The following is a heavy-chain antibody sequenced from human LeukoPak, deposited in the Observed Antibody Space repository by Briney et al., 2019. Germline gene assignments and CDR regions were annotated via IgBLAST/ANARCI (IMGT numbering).Heavy chain of an antibody. CDR2: IYTSGST. CDR1: GGSISSYY. D-gene: IGHD6-13*01. J-gene: IGHJ5*02. Sequence: PSETLSPTCTVSGGSISSYYWSWIRQPAGKGLEWIGRIYTSGSTNYNPSLKSRVTMSVDTSKNQFSLKLSSVTAADTAVYYCAREPNIAAARAFDPWGQGTLVTVSS. CDR3: AREPNIAAARAFDP. V-gene: IGHV4-4*07.